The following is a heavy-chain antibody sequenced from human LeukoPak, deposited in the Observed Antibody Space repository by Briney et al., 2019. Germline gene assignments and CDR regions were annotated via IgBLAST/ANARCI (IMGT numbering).Heavy chain of an antibody. CDR1: GGSFSGYY. D-gene: IGHD3-22*01. CDR3: ARQYYYDSSGYSSDAFDI. J-gene: IGHJ3*02. Sequence: SETLSLTCAVYGGSFSGYYWSWIRQPPGKGLEWIGYIYYSGSTNYNPSLKSRVTISVDTSKNQFSLKLSSVTAADTAVYYCARQYYYDSSGYSSDAFDIWGQGTMVTVSS. CDR2: IYYSGST. V-gene: IGHV4-59*08.